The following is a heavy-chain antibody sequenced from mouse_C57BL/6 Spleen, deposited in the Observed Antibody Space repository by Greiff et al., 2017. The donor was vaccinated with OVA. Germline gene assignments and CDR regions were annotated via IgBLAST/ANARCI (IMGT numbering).Heavy chain of an antibody. V-gene: IGHV1-52*01. CDR2: IDPSDSET. CDR3: ARKDYDEGYAMDY. Sequence: QVQLKQPGAELVRPGSSVKLSCKASGYTFTSYWMHWVKQRPIQGLEWIGNIDPSDSETHYNQKFKDKATLTVDKSSSTAYMQLSSLTSEDSAVYYCARKDYDEGYAMDYWGQGTSVTVSS. J-gene: IGHJ4*01. CDR1: GYTFTSYW. D-gene: IGHD2-4*01.